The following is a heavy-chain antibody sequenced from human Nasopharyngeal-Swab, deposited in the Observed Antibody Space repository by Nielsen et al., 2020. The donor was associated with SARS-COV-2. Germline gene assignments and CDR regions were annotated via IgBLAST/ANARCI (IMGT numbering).Heavy chain of an antibody. CDR2: ISWNSGSI. Sequence: WIRQPPGKGLESVQGISWNSGSIGYADSVKGRFTISRDNAKNSLYLQMNSLRAEDTALYYCAKDITTLYCSSTSCYSGLYYYYMDVWGKGTTVTVS. CDR3: AKDITTLYCSSTSCYSGLYYYYMDV. D-gene: IGHD2-2*02. V-gene: IGHV3-9*01. J-gene: IGHJ6*03.